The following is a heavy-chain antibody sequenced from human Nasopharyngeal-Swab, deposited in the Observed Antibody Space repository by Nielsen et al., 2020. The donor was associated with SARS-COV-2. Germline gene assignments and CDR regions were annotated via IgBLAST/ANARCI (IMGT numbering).Heavy chain of an antibody. D-gene: IGHD6-19*01. CDR2: IWYDGSNK. V-gene: IGHV3-33*06. Sequence: GESMKISCAASGFTFSSYGMHWVRQAPGKGLEWVAVIWYDGSNKYYADSVKGRFTISRDNSKNTLYLQMNSLRAEDTAVYYCAKDKGYSSGWYYEGPVDYWGQGSLVTVSS. CDR3: AKDKGYSSGWYYEGPVDY. CDR1: GFTFSSYG. J-gene: IGHJ4*02.